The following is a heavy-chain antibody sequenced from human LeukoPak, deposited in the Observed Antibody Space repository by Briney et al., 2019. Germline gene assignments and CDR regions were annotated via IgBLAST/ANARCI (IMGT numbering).Heavy chain of an antibody. CDR2: ISSSGSTI. D-gene: IGHD4-17*01. Sequence: GGSLRLSCAASGFTFSSYEMNWVRQAPGKGLEWVSYISSSGSTIYYADSVKGRFTISRDNSKNTLYLQMNSLGAEDTAVYYCAKDLWYGDPFDYWGQGTLVTVSS. CDR1: GFTFSSYE. J-gene: IGHJ4*02. V-gene: IGHV3-48*03. CDR3: AKDLWYGDPFDY.